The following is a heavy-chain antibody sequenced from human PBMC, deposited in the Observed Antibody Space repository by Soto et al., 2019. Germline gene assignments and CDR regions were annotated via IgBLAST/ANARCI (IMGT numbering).Heavy chain of an antibody. CDR2: IYSGGGT. Sequence: EVQLVESGGGLIQPGGSLRLSCAASGFTVSSNYMSWVRQAPGKGLEWVSVIYSGGGTYYADSVKGRFTIYRDNSKNTLYRQMNSLRSEDTAVYYCARDRVESGYPEYCQHWCQGTLVTVSS. J-gene: IGHJ1*01. CDR3: ARDRVESGYPEYCQH. D-gene: IGHD3-22*01. V-gene: IGHV3-53*01. CDR1: GFTVSSNY.